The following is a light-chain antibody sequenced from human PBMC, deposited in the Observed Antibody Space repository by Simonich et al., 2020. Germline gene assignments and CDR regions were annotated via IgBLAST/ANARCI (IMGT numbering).Light chain of an antibody. Sequence: DIQLTQSPSFLSASVGDRVTITCRARQGISSYLAWYQQKPVKAPKLLIYAASTLQSGVPTRFSGSGSGTEVTLTISSLQPEDFATYYCQQYNSYWTFGQWTKVEIK. CDR2: AAS. CDR3: QQYNSYWT. V-gene: IGKV1-9*01. CDR1: QGISSY. J-gene: IGKJ1*01.